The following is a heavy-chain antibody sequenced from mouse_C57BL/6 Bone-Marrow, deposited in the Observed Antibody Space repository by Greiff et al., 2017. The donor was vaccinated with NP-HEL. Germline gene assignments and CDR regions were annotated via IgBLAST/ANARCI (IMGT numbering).Heavy chain of an antibody. D-gene: IGHD2-1*01. CDR2: IYPGDGDT. Sequence: VQLQQSGAELVKPGASVKISCKASGYAFSSYWMNWVKQRPGKGLEWIGQIYPGDGDTNYHGKFKGKATLTADKSSSTAYMQLSSLTSEDSAVYFWAREEDYYVFAYWGQGTLVTVSA. CDR1: GYAFSSYW. V-gene: IGHV1-80*01. J-gene: IGHJ3*01. CDR3: AREEDYYVFAY.